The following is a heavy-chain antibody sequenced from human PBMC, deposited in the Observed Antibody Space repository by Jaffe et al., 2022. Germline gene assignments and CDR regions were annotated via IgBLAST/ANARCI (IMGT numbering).Heavy chain of an antibody. CDR1: GVIFSSYE. Sequence: EVQLVESGGGLLQPGGSLRLSCVASGVIFSSYEMNWVRQAPGKGLEWVSYISSGASSTYYADSVKGRFTVSRDNAKNSLYLQMNSLRAEDTAVYYCVREYSSPRAFDVWGQGTMVTVSS. J-gene: IGHJ3*01. CDR2: ISSGASST. D-gene: IGHD6-19*01. CDR3: VREYSSPRAFDV. V-gene: IGHV3-48*03.